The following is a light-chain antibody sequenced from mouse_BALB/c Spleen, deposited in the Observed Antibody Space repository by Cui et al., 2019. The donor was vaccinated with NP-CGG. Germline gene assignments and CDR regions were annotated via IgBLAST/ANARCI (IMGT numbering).Light chain of an antibody. J-gene: IGLJ1*01. CDR1: TVAVTTTNF. CDR3: ALWYSNHWV. CDR2: GTN. V-gene: IGLV1*01. Sequence: QALVTQESALTPSPGETVTLTCRSSTVAVTTTNFANWVQEKPDHLFTGLIGGTNNRVPGVPARFSGSLIGDKAALTITGAQTEDEAIYFCALWYSNHWVFGGGTKLTVL.